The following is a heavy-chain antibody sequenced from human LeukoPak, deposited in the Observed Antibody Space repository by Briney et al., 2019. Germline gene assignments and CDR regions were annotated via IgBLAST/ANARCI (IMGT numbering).Heavy chain of an antibody. D-gene: IGHD3-22*01. CDR2: IYYRGST. CDR3: AGNRYSYDSSGYYYEFDY. CDR1: GGSISSSSYY. J-gene: IGHJ4*02. V-gene: IGHV4-39*01. Sequence: SETMSLTCTVYGGSISSSSYYWGWIRQPPGKGLEWIGSIYYRGSTYYNPSLKSRVTISVDTSKNQFSLKLRSVTAADTAVYYCAGNRYSYDSSGYYYEFDYWGQGTLVTVSS.